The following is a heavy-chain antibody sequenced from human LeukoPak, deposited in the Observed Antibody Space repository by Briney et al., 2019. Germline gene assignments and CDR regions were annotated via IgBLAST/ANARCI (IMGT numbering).Heavy chain of an antibody. V-gene: IGHV3-23*01. J-gene: IGHJ6*02. CDR3: AKYFYDYSYYGMDV. CDR1: GLTFSSHA. CDR2: ISGSRSST. D-gene: IGHD2/OR15-2a*01. Sequence: GGSLRLSCAASGLTFSSHAMSWVRQAPGKGLEWVSTISGSRSSTYYADSVKGRFTISRDNSKNTVYLQMNSLRAGDTAVYYCAKYFYDYSYYGMDVWGQGTTVTVSS.